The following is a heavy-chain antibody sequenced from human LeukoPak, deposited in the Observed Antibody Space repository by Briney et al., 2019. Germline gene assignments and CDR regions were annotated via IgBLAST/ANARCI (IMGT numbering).Heavy chain of an antibody. V-gene: IGHV3-48*01. Sequence: PGGSLRLSCAVSGFTFSSYSMNWVRQAPGKGLEWVSYISSSSSTIYYADSVKGRFTISRDNAKNSLYLQMNSLRVEDTAVYYCATDGELHGSVFDFWGQGTMVTVSS. CDR1: GFTFSSYS. D-gene: IGHD1-7*01. CDR3: ATDGELHGSVFDF. J-gene: IGHJ3*01. CDR2: ISSSSSTI.